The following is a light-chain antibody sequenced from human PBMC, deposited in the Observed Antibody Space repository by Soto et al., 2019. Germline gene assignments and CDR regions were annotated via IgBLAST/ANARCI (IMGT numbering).Light chain of an antibody. J-gene: IGLJ2*01. CDR2: SNY. CDR3: AAWDDSLHGPV. Sequence: QSALTQPPSASGTPGQGVTISCSGSSSNIGSNTVNWYQHLPGTAPKLLIFSNYQRPSGVPDRFSGSKSGTSASLAISRLQSEDEADYFCAAWDDSLHGPVFGGGTKVTVL. CDR1: SSNIGSNT. V-gene: IGLV1-44*01.